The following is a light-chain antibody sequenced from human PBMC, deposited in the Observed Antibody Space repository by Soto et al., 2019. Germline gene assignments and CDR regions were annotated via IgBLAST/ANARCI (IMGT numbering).Light chain of an antibody. Sequence: EIMLKQSPATLSFSPGDRATLSCRASQNVRSDYFAWYQQKPGQAPRLLMYDVSNRATGIPARFSGSGSGTDFTLTISSLQSEDFAVYYCQQYNNWPLTFGGGTKVDIK. V-gene: IGKV3D-20*02. CDR3: QQYNNWPLT. CDR1: QNVRSDY. J-gene: IGKJ4*01. CDR2: DVS.